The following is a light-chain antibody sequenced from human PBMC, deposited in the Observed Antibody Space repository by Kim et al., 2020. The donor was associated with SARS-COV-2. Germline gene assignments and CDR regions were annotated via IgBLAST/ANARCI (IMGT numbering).Light chain of an antibody. J-gene: IGKJ4*01. V-gene: IGKV1-27*01. CDR3: QKYNSAPLT. Sequence: ASVGDRITVTCRASQGISNYLAWYQQRPGKVPKLLIYAASTLQSGAPSRFSGSGSGTDFTLTISSLQPEDVATYYCQKYNSAPLTFGGGTKVDIK. CDR1: QGISNY. CDR2: AAS.